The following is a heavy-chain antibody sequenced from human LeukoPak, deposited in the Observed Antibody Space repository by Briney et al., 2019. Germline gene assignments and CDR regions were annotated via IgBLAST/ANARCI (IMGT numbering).Heavy chain of an antibody. J-gene: IGHJ4*02. CDR1: GYTFTGYY. CDR3: ARDRVGSGWPRPFYFEF. V-gene: IGHV1-2*02. Sequence: GASVKVSCKPSGYTFTGYYLHWVRQAPGQALEWMGWISPNTGATIYAQNSQGRVTMSRDTSISTAYMDLSSLRSDDTAVYYCARDRVGSGWPRPFYFEFWGQGTLVTVSS. CDR2: ISPNTGAT. D-gene: IGHD6-19*01.